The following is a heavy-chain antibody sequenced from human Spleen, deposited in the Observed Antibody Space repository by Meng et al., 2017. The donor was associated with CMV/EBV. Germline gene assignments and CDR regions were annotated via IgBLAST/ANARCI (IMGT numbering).Heavy chain of an antibody. J-gene: IGHJ4*02. CDR2: IYYSGST. V-gene: IGHV4-39*07. D-gene: IGHD3-22*01. CDR3: ARVMHYYDSSGLCDY. Sequence: SETLSLTCTVSGGSISSSSYYWGWIRQPPGKGLEWIGSIYYSGSTYYNPSLKSRVTISVDTSKNQFSLKLSSVTAADPAVYYCARVMHYYDSSGLCDYWGQGTLVTVSS. CDR1: GGSISSSSYY.